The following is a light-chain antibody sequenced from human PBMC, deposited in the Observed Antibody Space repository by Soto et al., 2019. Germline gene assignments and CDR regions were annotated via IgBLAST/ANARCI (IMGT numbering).Light chain of an antibody. CDR1: QTITTSS. Sequence: IDLTQSPGTLSLCPGERGTLYCRAGQTITTSSLAWYQQKPGQAPRLLIYGASNRASGTPDRFSGSGSGTDFTLTITRLEPEDFAVYYCQQSGTPPLSLGGGTKVDIK. CDR3: QQSGTPPLS. V-gene: IGKV3-20*01. J-gene: IGKJ4*01. CDR2: GAS.